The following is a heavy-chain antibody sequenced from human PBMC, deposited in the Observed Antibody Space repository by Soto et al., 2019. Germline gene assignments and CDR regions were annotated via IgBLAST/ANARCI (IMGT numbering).Heavy chain of an antibody. V-gene: IGHV1-3*05. J-gene: IGHJ4*02. CDR3: ARAVAVPADFDY. D-gene: IGHD6-19*01. CDR2: INAGNGNT. CDR1: GYTFTGYA. Sequence: QVQLVQSGAEEKKPGASVKVSCKASGYTFTGYAMHWVRQAPGQRLEWMGWINAGNGNTKYSQKLQGRVTITRDTSASTAYMELSSLRSEDTAVYYCARAVAVPADFDYWGLGTLVTVSS.